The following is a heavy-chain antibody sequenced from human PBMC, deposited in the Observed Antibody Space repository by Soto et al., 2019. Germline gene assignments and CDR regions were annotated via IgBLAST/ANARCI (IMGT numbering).Heavy chain of an antibody. CDR3: VRFDFWSGYYTGIYYYYYYGMDV. D-gene: IGHD3-3*01. CDR1: GFTFSSYA. V-gene: IGHV3-64D*08. CDR2: ISSNGGST. J-gene: IGHJ6*02. Sequence: GGSLRLSCSASGFTFSSYAMHWVRQAPGKGLEYVSAISSNGGSTYYADSVKGRFTISRDNSKNTLYLQMSSLRAEDTAVYYCVRFDFWSGYYTGIYYYYYYGMDVWGQGTTVTVSS.